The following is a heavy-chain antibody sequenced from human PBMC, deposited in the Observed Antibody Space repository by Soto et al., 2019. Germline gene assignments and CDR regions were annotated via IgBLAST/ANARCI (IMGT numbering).Heavy chain of an antibody. D-gene: IGHD6-13*01. CDR2: ISGSGGST. J-gene: IGHJ4*02. Sequence: EVQLLESGGGLVQPWGSLRLSCAASGFTFSSYAMSWVRQAPGKGLEWVSAISGSGGSTYYADSVKGRFTISRDNSKNTLYLQMNSLRAEDTAVYYCAKEKSSSWNPAVYFDYWGQGTLVTVSS. V-gene: IGHV3-23*01. CDR3: AKEKSSSWNPAVYFDY. CDR1: GFTFSSYA.